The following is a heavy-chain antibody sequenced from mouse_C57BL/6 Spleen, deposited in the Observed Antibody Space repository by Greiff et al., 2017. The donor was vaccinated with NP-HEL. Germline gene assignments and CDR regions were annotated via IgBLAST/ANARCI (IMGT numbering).Heavy chain of an antibody. V-gene: IGHV1-52*01. D-gene: IGHD2-1*01. J-gene: IGHJ4*01. CDR3: ARVSFYYGKAMDY. Sequence: QVQLQQPGAELVRPGSSVKLSCKASGYTFTSYWMHWVKQRPIQGLEWIGNIDPSDSETHYNQKFKDKATLTVDKSSSTAYMQLSSLTSEDSAVYYCARVSFYYGKAMDYWGQGTSVTVSS. CDR2: IDPSDSET. CDR1: GYTFTSYW.